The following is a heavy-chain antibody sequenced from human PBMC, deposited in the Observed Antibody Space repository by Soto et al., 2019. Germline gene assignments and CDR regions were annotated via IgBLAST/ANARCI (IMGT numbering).Heavy chain of an antibody. V-gene: IGHV1-69*06. J-gene: IGHJ4*02. Sequence: SVKVSCKASRGTFSSYAISSVRQATGQGLEWMGRIIPIFGTANYAQKFQGRVTITADKSTSTAYMERSSLRSEDTAVYYCARRYRDYYDSSVYSPLGYWGQGTLVTVSS. D-gene: IGHD3-22*01. CDR3: ARRYRDYYDSSVYSPLGY. CDR1: RGTFSSYA. CDR2: IIPIFGTA.